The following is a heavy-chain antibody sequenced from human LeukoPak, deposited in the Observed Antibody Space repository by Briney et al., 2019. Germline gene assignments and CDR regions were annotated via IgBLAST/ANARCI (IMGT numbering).Heavy chain of an antibody. CDR3: AREIRDSGSYYDWFDP. J-gene: IGHJ5*02. CDR1: GYTFTGYY. CDR2: INPNSGGT. V-gene: IGHV1-2*02. Sequence: ASVKVSCKASGYTFTGYYMHWVRQAPGQGLEWMGWINPNSGGTNYAQKFQGRATMTRDTSISTAYMELSRLRSDDTAVYYCAREIRDSGSYYDWFDPWGQGTLVTVSS. D-gene: IGHD1-26*01.